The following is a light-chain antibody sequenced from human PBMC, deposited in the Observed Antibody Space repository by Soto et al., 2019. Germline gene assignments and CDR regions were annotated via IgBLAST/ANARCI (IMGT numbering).Light chain of an antibody. J-gene: IGKJ4*01. V-gene: IGKV3-20*01. CDR2: VAS. CDR3: QQCDGSPRLT. CDR1: QSVSSSY. Sequence: EIVLTQSPGTLSLSPGERATLSCRASQSVSSSYLAWYQQKPGQAPRLLIYVASSRATGIPDRFSGSGSGTDFTLTISRLEPEDFAVYYWQQCDGSPRLTCGGGTKLEI.